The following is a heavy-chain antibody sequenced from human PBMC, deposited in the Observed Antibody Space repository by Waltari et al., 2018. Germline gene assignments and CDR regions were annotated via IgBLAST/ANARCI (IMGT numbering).Heavy chain of an antibody. J-gene: IGHJ3*01. V-gene: IGHV1-24*01. Sequence: QVRLQPGAEVRAPGASVKVSCRVSGSVLSALSIPWVRQSPDKGLEWVAGYDSEKGKIIYAQSFQCRVTVTEDKSTETAFIEVRSLTSEDTAIYYCAKSAPTTLTTRGDGFDVWGQGTLVTVSS. CDR2: YDSEKGKI. CDR3: AKSAPTTLTTRGDGFDV. CDR1: GSVLSALS. D-gene: IGHD4-4*01.